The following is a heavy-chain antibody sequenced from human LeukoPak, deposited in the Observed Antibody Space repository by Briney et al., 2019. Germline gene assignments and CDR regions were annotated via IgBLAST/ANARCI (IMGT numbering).Heavy chain of an antibody. V-gene: IGHV4-38-2*02. CDR3: ARGVDYYGV. D-gene: IGHD3-10*01. Sequence: PSETLSLTCSVSGYSISSEYYWGWIRQPPGKGLEWIGSIYHSGTTHYNPSLKSPVTISLDTSKNQFSLKLSSVTAADTAVYYCARGVDYYGVWGQGTLVTVSS. CDR1: GYSISSEYY. J-gene: IGHJ4*02. CDR2: IYHSGTT.